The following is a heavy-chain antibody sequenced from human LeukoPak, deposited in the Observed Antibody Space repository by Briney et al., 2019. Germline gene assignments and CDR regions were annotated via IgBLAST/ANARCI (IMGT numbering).Heavy chain of an antibody. CDR3: ARSRYATSSYYSV. Sequence: SETLSLTCSVSGVSITHHFWSWNRQSPGKGLEWIGYISDSGSATYSPSLKSRVTISLDMSKKQFSLNLSSVTPADTAVYFCARSRYATSSYYSVWGPGTLVTVSS. CDR1: GVSITHHF. CDR2: ISDSGSA. V-gene: IGHV4-59*11. J-gene: IGHJ4*02. D-gene: IGHD3-22*01.